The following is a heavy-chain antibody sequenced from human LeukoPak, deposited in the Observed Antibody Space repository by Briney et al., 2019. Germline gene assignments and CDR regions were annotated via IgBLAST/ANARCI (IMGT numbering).Heavy chain of an antibody. V-gene: IGHV1-8*01. Sequence: GAPVKVSCKASGYTFTSYDINWVRQATGQGLEWMGWMNPNSGNTGYAQKFQGRVTMTRNTSISTAYMELSSLRSEDTAVYYCARGRNRGGGNWFDPWGQGTLVTVSS. CDR3: ARGRNRGGGNWFDP. J-gene: IGHJ5*02. CDR1: GYTFTSYD. D-gene: IGHD3-16*01. CDR2: MNPNSGNT.